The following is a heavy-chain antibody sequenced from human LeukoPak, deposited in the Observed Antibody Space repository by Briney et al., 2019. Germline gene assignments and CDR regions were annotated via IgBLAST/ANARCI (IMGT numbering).Heavy chain of an antibody. CDR2: ISSSSSTI. D-gene: IGHD3-10*01. CDR1: GFTFSSYS. Sequence: GGSLRLSCAASGFTFSSYSMNWVRQAPGKGLEWVSYISSSSSTIYYADSVKGRFTISGDNAKNSLYLQMNSLRAEDTAVYYCAREDRTTYYYGSGSFDYWGQGTLVTVSS. V-gene: IGHV3-48*04. CDR3: AREDRTTYYYGSGSFDY. J-gene: IGHJ4*02.